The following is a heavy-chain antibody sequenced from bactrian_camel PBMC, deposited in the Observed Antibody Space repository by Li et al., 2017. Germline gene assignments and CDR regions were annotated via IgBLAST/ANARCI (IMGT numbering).Heavy chain of an antibody. CDR1: GYTDTFTS. CDR2: IWPGVPST. V-gene: IGHV3S54*01. J-gene: IGHJ6*01. CDR3: VRDEWYYNGYYYFAY. Sequence: HVQLVESGGGSVQAGNSLTLSCSISGYTDTFTSVGWYRQAPGSSPDQREAVAVIWPGVPSTYYAASVKGRFTISQDNAKNTVYLQMNSLKPEDTAVYYCVRDEWYYNGYYYFAYWGQGTQVTVS. D-gene: IGHD4*01.